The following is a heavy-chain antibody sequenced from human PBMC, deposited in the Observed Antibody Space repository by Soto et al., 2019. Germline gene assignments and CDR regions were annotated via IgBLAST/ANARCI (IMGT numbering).Heavy chain of an antibody. CDR1: GGTFSSYA. CDR2: IIPIFGTA. J-gene: IGHJ4*02. V-gene: IGHV1-69*12. Sequence: QVQLVQSGAEVKKPGSSVKVSCKASGGTFSSYAISWVRQAPGQGLEWMGGIIPIFGTADYAQKFQGRVTITADESTSTAYLELSSLRSEDTAVYYCASHYDSSGYYYRGLDYWGQGTLVTVSS. D-gene: IGHD3-22*01. CDR3: ASHYDSSGYYYRGLDY.